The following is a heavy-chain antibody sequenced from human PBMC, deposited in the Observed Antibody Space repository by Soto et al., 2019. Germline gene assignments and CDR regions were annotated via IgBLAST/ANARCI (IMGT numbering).Heavy chain of an antibody. J-gene: IGHJ6*02. CDR1: GYTFTSYD. D-gene: IGHD5-18*01. CDR3: ARGNGYSYGYRCNYYYYYGMDV. V-gene: IGHV1-8*01. CDR2: MNPNSGNT. Sequence: GASVKVSCKASGYTFTSYDINWVRQATGQGLEWMGWMNPNSGNTGYAQKFQGRVTMTRNTSISTAYMELSSLRSEDTAVYYCARGNGYSYGYRCNYYYYYGMDVWGQGTTVTVSS.